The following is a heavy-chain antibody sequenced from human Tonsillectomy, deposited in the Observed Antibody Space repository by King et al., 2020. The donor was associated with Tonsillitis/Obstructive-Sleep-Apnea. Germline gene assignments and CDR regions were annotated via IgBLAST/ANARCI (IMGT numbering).Heavy chain of an antibody. CDR3: AKDFRRSSWITGLWDHHLDG. CDR1: GFTFDEHA. J-gene: IGHJ6*02. D-gene: IGHD3-10*01. V-gene: IGHV3-43*02. Sequence: VQLVESGGGVVQPGGSLRLSCAASGFTFDEHAMRWVRQAPGKGLEWVSLISGNGGSTYYADSVKGRFTISRDNSKNSLYLQMKSLRNEDTAVYHCAKDFRRSSWITGLWDHHLDGWGQGTTVTVSS. CDR2: ISGNGGST.